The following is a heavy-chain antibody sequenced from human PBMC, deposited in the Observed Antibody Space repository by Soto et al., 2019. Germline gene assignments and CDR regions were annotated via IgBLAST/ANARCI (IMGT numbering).Heavy chain of an antibody. CDR1: GFTFSSYW. D-gene: IGHD4-17*01. CDR2: IKQDGSEK. CDR3: ARDRLRTGDYVWYFDL. V-gene: IGHV3-7*01. Sequence: PGGSLRLSCAASGFTFSSYWMSWVRQAPGKGLERVANIKQDGSEKYYVDSVKGRFTISRDNAKNSLYLQMNSLRAEGTAVYYCARDRLRTGDYVWYFDLWGRGTLVTVSS. J-gene: IGHJ2*01.